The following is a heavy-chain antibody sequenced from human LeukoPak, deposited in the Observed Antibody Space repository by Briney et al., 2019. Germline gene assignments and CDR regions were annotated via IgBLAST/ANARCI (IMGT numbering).Heavy chain of an antibody. V-gene: IGHV4-38-2*02. CDR1: GYSISSGYY. Sequence: PSETLSLTCTVSGYSISSGYYWGWIRQPPGRGLEWIGSIYHSGSTYYNPSLKSRVTISVDTSKNQFSLKLSSVTAADTAVYYCAREGIRAYSYGYWGQGTLVTVSS. D-gene: IGHD5-18*01. CDR2: IYHSGST. J-gene: IGHJ4*02. CDR3: AREGIRAYSYGY.